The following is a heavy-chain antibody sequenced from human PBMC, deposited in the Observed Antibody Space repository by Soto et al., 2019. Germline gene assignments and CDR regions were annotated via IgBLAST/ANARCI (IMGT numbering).Heavy chain of an antibody. J-gene: IGHJ5*02. CDR1: GYSFTSYW. Sequence: GESLKISCKGSGYSFTSYWIGWVRQMPGKGLEWMGIIYPGDSDTRYSPSFQGQVTISADKSISTAYLQWSSLKASDTAMYYCARSAGGAIFGVVTDNWFDPWGQGTLVTVSS. CDR2: IYPGDSDT. V-gene: IGHV5-51*01. D-gene: IGHD3-3*01. CDR3: ARSAGGAIFGVVTDNWFDP.